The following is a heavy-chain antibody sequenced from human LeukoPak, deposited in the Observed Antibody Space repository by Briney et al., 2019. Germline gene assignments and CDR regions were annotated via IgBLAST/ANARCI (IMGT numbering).Heavy chain of an antibody. CDR2: TYYRSKWYN. CDR3: ARGVATAGGWFDP. V-gene: IGHV6-1*01. D-gene: IGHD2-15*01. J-gene: IGHJ5*02. CDR1: LDSVSSNRAT. Sequence: SQTLSLTCAISLDSVSSNRATWNWIRHSPSGGLEWLGRTYYRSKWYNDYAVSVESRISINPYTSKNPFSLQLNSVTPEDTAVYYCARGVATAGGWFDPWGQGTLVTVSS.